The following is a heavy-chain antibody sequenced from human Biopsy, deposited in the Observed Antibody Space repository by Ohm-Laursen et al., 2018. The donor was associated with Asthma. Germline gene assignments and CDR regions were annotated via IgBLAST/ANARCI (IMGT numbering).Heavy chain of an antibody. Sequence: SVKASCQTSGYTFNSAGITWARQAPGQGLEWIGWISVYNGNTKVAQKLQDRVTMITDTSTSTAYMELRSLRSDDTAVYFCARAVDYSHYYGIDVWGQGTTVTVS. CDR2: ISVYNGNT. V-gene: IGHV1-18*01. D-gene: IGHD3-10*01. J-gene: IGHJ6*02. CDR1: GYTFNSAG. CDR3: ARAVDYSHYYGIDV.